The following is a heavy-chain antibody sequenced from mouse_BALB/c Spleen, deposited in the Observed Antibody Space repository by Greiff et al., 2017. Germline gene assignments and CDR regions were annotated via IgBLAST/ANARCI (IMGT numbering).Heavy chain of an antibody. CDR3: ARVGITTKMSARGYFDY. CDR1: GFTFSDYY. CDR2: ISDGGSYT. Sequence: EVKLVESGGGLVKPGGSLKLSCAASGFTFSDYYMYWVRQTPEKRLEWVATISDGGSYTYYPDSVKGRFTISRDNAKNNLYLQMSSLKSEDTAMYYCARVGITTKMSARGYFDYWGQGTTLTVSS. J-gene: IGHJ2*01. V-gene: IGHV5-4*02. D-gene: IGHD2-4*01.